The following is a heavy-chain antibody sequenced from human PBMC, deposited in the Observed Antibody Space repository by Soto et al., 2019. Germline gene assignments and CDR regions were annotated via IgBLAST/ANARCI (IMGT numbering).Heavy chain of an antibody. CDR3: ASFSRVAARAFDY. CDR1: GGSISSSSYY. CDR2: IYYSGST. V-gene: IGHV4-39*01. D-gene: IGHD6-6*01. Sequence: QLQLQESGPGLVKPSETLSLTCTVSGGSISSSSYYWGWIRQPPGKGLEWIGSIYYSGSTYYNPSLKSRVTISVDTSKNQFSLKLSSVTAADTAVYYCASFSRVAARAFDYWGQGTLVTVSS. J-gene: IGHJ4*02.